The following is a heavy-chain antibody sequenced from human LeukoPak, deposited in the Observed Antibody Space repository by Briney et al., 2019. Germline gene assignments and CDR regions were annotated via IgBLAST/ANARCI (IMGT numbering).Heavy chain of an antibody. CDR3: ARDLAVAGTGEYYFDY. D-gene: IGHD6-19*01. V-gene: IGHV1-69*04. Sequence: GASVKVSCKASGGTFSSYAISWVRQAPGQGLQWMGRIIPMLGIANYAQKFQGRVTITADKSTSTAYMELSSLRSEDTAVYYCARDLAVAGTGEYYFDYWGQGTLVTVSS. CDR1: GGTFSSYA. J-gene: IGHJ4*02. CDR2: IIPMLGIA.